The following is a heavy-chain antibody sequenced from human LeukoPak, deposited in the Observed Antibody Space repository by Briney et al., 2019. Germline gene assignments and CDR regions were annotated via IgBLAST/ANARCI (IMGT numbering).Heavy chain of an antibody. Sequence: SETLSLTCAVYGGSFSGYYWSWIRQPPGKGLEWLGYIYYSGSTNYNPSLKSRVTISVDTSKNQFSLKLSSVTAADTAVYYCARDLEGATSYYYGMDVWGQGTTVTVSS. V-gene: IGHV4-59*01. CDR3: ARDLEGATSYYYGMDV. D-gene: IGHD1-26*01. J-gene: IGHJ6*02. CDR2: IYYSGST. CDR1: GGSFSGYY.